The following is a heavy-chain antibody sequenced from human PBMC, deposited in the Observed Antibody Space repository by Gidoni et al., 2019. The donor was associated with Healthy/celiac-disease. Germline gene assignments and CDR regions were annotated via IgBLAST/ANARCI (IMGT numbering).Heavy chain of an antibody. Sequence: QVQLVQSGAEVTKPGASVKVSCKASGYTFTSYDINWVRQAPGQGLEWMGWMNPNSGNTGYAQKFQGRVTMTRNTSISTAYMELSCLRSEDTAVYYCARAFQGRITMIVVVMGGSRNWYFDLWGRGTLVTVSS. CDR3: ARAFQGRITMIVVVMGGSRNWYFDL. J-gene: IGHJ2*01. CDR2: MNPNSGNT. V-gene: IGHV1-8*01. CDR1: GYTFTSYD. D-gene: IGHD3-22*01.